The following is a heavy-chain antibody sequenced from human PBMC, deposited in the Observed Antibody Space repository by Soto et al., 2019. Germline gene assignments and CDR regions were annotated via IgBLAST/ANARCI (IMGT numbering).Heavy chain of an antibody. D-gene: IGHD2-15*01. CDR3: ARDRSSGWFAP. CDR1: GYTFTSYG. CDR2: ISAYNGNT. J-gene: IGHJ5*02. Sequence: ASVKVSCKASGYTFTSYGISWVRQAPGQGLECMGWISAYNGNTNYAQKLQGRVTMTTXTXXSXXXMXLXXLRXDDTAVYYCARDRSSGWFAPWGQGTLVTVSA. V-gene: IGHV1-18*04.